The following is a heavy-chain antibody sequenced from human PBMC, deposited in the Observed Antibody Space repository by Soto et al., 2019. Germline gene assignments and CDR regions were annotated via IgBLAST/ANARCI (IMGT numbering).Heavy chain of an antibody. D-gene: IGHD3-16*01. Sequence: EVQLVESGGGLVKPGGSLRLSCSASGFTFSSYSMDWVRQAPGKGLEWVSSISSSSRYIYYADSVKGRFTISRDNAKNSLYLQMNSLRAEDAAVDYCTSIGFYSGGGLWGQGTLVTVSS. J-gene: IGHJ4*02. CDR3: TSIGFYSGGGL. V-gene: IGHV3-21*01. CDR2: ISSSSRYI. CDR1: GFTFSSYS.